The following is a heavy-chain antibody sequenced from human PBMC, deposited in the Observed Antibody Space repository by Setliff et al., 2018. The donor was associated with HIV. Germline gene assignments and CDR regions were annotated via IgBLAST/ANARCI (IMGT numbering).Heavy chain of an antibody. CDR1: GASISSDT. Sequence: SETLSLTCIVSGASISSDTWSWIRQPPGKGLEWIGSIHQSGSTYYNSSLKSRVTMSVDTSKNKFSLKLSSVTAADTAVYYCARDLGSAYSYAQGRFDPWGQGTLVTVSS. J-gene: IGHJ5*02. CDR2: IHQSGST. CDR3: ARDLGSAYSYAQGRFDP. D-gene: IGHD5-18*01. V-gene: IGHV4-38-2*02.